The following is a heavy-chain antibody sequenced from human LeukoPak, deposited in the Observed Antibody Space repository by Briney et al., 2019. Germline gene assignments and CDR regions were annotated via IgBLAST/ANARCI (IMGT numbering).Heavy chain of an antibody. CDR2: ISYDGSNK. V-gene: IGHV3-30-3*01. CDR1: GFTFSSYA. Sequence: GGSLRLSCAASGFTFSSYAMHWVRQAPGKGLEWVAVISYDGSNKYYADSVKGRFTISRDNSKNTLYLQMNSLRAEDTAVYYCARGRYNWNYSRDYYYYYGMDVWGQGTTVTVSS. CDR3: ARGRYNWNYSRDYYYYYGMDV. D-gene: IGHD1-7*01. J-gene: IGHJ6*02.